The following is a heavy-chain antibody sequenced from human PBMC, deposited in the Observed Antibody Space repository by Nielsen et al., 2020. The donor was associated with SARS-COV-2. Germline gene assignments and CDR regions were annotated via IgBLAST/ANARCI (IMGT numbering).Heavy chain of an antibody. CDR3: ARGVTMVRGVIRPYYYYGMDV. V-gene: IGHV3-13*04. CDR2: IGTAGDT. D-gene: IGHD3-10*01. Sequence: GESLKISCAAYGFTLSNYDMHWVRQAAGKGLEWVSAIGTAGDTYYPGSVKGRFTISRENAKNSLYLQMNSLRAGDTAVYYCARGVTMVRGVIRPYYYYGMDVWGQGTTVTVSS. CDR1: GFTLSNYD. J-gene: IGHJ6*02.